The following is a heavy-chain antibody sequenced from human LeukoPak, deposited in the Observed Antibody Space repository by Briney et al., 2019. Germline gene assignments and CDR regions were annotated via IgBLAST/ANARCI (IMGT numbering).Heavy chain of an antibody. D-gene: IGHD4-23*01. CDR1: GGSITSDY. J-gene: IGHJ4*02. V-gene: IGHV4-59*01. Sequence: SETLSLTCIVSGGSITSDYWSWIRQPPGKGLEWLGYIENTGRTEYNPSLMSRITISVDTSKIQFSLMLSPVTAADTAVYYCARGRYGGYFDCWGQGTLVTVSS. CDR2: IENTGRT. CDR3: ARGRYGGYFDC.